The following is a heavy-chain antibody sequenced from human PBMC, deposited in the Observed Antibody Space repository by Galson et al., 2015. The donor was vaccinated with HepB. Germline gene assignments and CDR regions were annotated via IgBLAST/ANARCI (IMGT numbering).Heavy chain of an antibody. J-gene: IGHJ4*02. CDR1: GFTFSSYG. D-gene: IGHD1-26*01. V-gene: IGHV3-30*18. CDR2: ISYDGSNK. Sequence: SLRLSCAASGFTFSSYGMHWVRQAPGKGLEWVAVISYDGSNKYYADSVKGRFTISRDNSKNTLYRQMNSLRAEDTAVYYCAKLLTRGIIGDYWGQGTLVTVSS. CDR3: AKLLTRGIIGDY.